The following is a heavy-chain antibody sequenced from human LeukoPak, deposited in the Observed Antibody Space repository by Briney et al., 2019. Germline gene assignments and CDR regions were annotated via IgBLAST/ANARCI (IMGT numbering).Heavy chain of an antibody. Sequence: KASETLSLTCTVSGGSISSYYWSWIRQPPGKGLEWIGYIYYSGSTNYNPSLKSRVTISVDTSKNQFSLKLSSVTAADTAVYYCARDFGVTTYYYGMDVWGKGTTATVSS. CDR2: IYYSGST. D-gene: IGHD4-17*01. J-gene: IGHJ6*04. CDR1: GGSISSYY. V-gene: IGHV4-59*01. CDR3: ARDFGVTTYYYGMDV.